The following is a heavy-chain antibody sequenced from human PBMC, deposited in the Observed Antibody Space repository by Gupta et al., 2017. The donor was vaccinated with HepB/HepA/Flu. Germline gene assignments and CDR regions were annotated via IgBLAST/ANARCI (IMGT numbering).Heavy chain of an antibody. V-gene: IGHV4-34*01. CDR1: GGSFSGHY. CDR3: APLGGFDP. Sequence: QVQLQQWGAGLLKPSETLSLTCAVNGGSFSGHYWSWIRQPPGKGLEWIGEINHIGTTNYNPSLQSRVTISVDSSKKPFSLKLSSVTAADTAVYYCAPLGGFDPWGQGTLVTVSS. J-gene: IGHJ5*02. CDR2: INHIGTT.